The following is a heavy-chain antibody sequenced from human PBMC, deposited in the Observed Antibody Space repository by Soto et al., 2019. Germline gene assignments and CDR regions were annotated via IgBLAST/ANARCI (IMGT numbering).Heavy chain of an antibody. CDR2: INHSGST. CDR1: GGSFSGYY. Sequence: SETLSLTCAVYGGSFSGYYWSWIRQPPGKGLEWIGEINHSGSTNYNPSLKSRVTISVDTSKNQFSLKLSSVTAADTAVYYCARGSRVVAAHYPRRNWFDPWGQGTLVTVSS. CDR3: ARGSRVVAAHYPRRNWFDP. V-gene: IGHV4-34*01. D-gene: IGHD2-15*01. J-gene: IGHJ5*02.